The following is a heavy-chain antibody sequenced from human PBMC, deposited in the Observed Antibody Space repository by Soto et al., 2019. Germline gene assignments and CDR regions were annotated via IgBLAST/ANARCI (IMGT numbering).Heavy chain of an antibody. J-gene: IGHJ6*02. V-gene: IGHV3-7*01. CDR1: GFTFSSYW. Sequence: EVQLVESGGGLVQPGGSLRLSCAASGFTFSSYWMSWVRQAPGKGLEWVANIKQDGSEKYYVDSVKGRFTISRDNAKNTMYRQMNSMRAEDTAVYYCARDPSIVVVTAKTYYYYGMDVWGQGTTVTVSS. D-gene: IGHD2-21*02. CDR3: ARDPSIVVVTAKTYYYYGMDV. CDR2: IKQDGSEK.